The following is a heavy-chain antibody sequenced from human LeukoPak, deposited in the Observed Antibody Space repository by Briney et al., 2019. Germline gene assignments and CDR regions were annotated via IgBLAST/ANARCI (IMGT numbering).Heavy chain of an antibody. V-gene: IGHV4-39*01. CDR2: IYHSGTT. CDR1: GDSISSTGRYCF. J-gene: IGHJ4*02. CDR3: ARRLGVETYFDY. Sequence: SETLSLTCSVSGDSISSTGRYCFCDWTRQPPGKGLELIGTIYHSGTTYYTPALKSRVALSVDTSRNQFSLRLTSVTAADTAVYYCARRLGVETYFDYWGQGILVTVSS. D-gene: IGHD3-10*01.